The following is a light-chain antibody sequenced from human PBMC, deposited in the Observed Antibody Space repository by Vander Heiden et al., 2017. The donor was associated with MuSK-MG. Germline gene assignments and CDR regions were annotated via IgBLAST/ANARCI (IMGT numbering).Light chain of an antibody. J-gene: IGKJ4*01. CDR2: DAS. V-gene: IGKV3-11*01. CDR3: QQRANWPLT. CDR1: QSVSSQ. Sequence: VLTQSPATLSLSPGERATLSCRASQSVSSQLAWYQQKPGQAPRLLIYDASNGATGIPARFSGSGSGTDFVLTISSLEPEDFAVYYCQQRANWPLTFGGGTKVEIK.